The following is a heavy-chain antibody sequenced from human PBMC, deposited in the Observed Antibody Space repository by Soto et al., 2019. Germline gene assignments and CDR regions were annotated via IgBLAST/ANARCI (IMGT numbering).Heavy chain of an antibody. CDR3: ARGHYGSGSYYTPYGMDV. CDR1: GGSFSGYY. J-gene: IGHJ6*02. D-gene: IGHD3-10*01. Sequence: QVQLQQWGAGLLKPSETLSLTCAVYGGSFSGYYWSWIRQPPGKGLEWIGEINHSGSTNYNPSLKRRVTISVDTSKNQFSLKLSSVTAADTAVYYRARGHYGSGSYYTPYGMDVWGQGTTVSVSS. CDR2: INHSGST. V-gene: IGHV4-34*01.